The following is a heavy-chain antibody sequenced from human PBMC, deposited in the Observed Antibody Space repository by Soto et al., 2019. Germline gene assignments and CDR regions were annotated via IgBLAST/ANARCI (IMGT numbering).Heavy chain of an antibody. CDR3: AKDRAWGYFSSTSCYLFDY. Sequence: GGSLRLSCAASGFTFSSYGMLWVRQAPDQGLEWVAVISYDGSNKYYADSVKGRFTISRDNSKNTLYLQMNSPRAEDTDVYYCAKDRAWGYFSSTSCYLFDYWGQGTPVTVSS. D-gene: IGHD2-2*01. J-gene: IGHJ4*02. V-gene: IGHV3-30*18. CDR1: GFTFSSYG. CDR2: ISYDGSNK.